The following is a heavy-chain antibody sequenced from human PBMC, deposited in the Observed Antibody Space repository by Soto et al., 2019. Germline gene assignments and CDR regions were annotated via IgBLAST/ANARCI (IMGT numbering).Heavy chain of an antibody. J-gene: IGHJ4*02. Sequence: QPGGSLRLSCAASGFIFSDSDMHWVRQAPGRGLEWVTLFCFDGSSKCFADSVRGRFTFSRDSSMNTLSLQMNSLRAEDTAVYYCAKDPAMGRRGYSYGFDYWGQGTLVTVSS. CDR2: FCFDGSSK. CDR1: GFIFSDSD. D-gene: IGHD5-18*01. V-gene: IGHV3-30*02. CDR3: AKDPAMGRRGYSYGFDY.